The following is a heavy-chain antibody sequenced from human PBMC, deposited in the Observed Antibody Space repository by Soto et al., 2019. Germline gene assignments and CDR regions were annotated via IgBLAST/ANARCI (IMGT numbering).Heavy chain of an antibody. V-gene: IGHV1-69*04. CDR3: ARDQGYSSSWDAFDI. CDR1: GGTFSSYT. D-gene: IGHD6-13*01. Sequence: SVKVSCKASGGTFSSYTISWVRQAPGQGLEWMGRIIPILGIANYAQKFQGRVTITADKSTSTAYMELSSLRSEDTAVYYCARDQGYSSSWDAFDIWGQGTMVTVSS. J-gene: IGHJ3*02. CDR2: IIPILGIA.